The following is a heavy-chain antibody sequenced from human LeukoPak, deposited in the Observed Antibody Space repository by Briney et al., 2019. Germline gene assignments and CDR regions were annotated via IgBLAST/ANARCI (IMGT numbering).Heavy chain of an antibody. J-gene: IGHJ4*02. CDR2: IRYDGSNK. D-gene: IGHD2-21*02. CDR1: GFNFSSYG. Sequence: GGSLRLSSAASGFNFSSYGMHWVRQAPGKGLEWVAFIRYDGSNKYYADSVKGRFTISRDNSKNTLYLKMNSLRAEDTAVYYCAKHRGGDCYACFDYWGQGTLVTVSS. CDR3: AKHRGGDCYACFDY. V-gene: IGHV3-30*02.